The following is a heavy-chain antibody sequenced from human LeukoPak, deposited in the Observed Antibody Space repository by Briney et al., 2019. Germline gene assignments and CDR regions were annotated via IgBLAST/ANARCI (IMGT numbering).Heavy chain of an antibody. CDR3: AAGHTYYYGMDV. Sequence: SVKVSCKASGFTFTSSAVQWVRQARGQRLEWIGWIVVGSGNTNYAQKFQERVTITRDMSTSTAYMELSSLRSEDTAVYYCAAGHTYYYGMDVWGQGTTVTVSS. CDR1: GFTFTSSA. J-gene: IGHJ6*02. V-gene: IGHV1-58*01. CDR2: IVVGSGNT.